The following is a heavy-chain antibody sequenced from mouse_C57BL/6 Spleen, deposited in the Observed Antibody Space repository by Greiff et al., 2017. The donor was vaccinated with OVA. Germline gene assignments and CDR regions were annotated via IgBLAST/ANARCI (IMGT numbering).Heavy chain of an antibody. V-gene: IGHV1-82*01. CDR1: GYAFSSSC. CDR3: ARSHYYGSVYWHFDG. Sequence: VQLQQSGPELVKPGASVKISCKASGYAFSSSCMNWVKQRPGKGLEWIGRFYPGDGDINYNGKFKGKATLTADKSSSTAYMQLSSLTSEDSAVYFCARSHYYGSVYWHFDGWGTGSTVTDSS. J-gene: IGHJ1*03. CDR2: FYPGDGDI. D-gene: IGHD1-1*01.